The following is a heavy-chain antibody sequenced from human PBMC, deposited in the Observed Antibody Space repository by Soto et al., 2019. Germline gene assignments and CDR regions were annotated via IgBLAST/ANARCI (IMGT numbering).Heavy chain of an antibody. CDR2: VDPNDSFA. CDR1: EYSFRIYW. D-gene: IGHD3-10*01. Sequence: GESLKISCQAFEYSFRIYWISWVRQKPGGGLEWMGRVDPNDSFATYSPSFEGHVSISVDKSTNIVYLQWRSLRASDTATYYCARHQSGSGNSNFDFWGQGTPVTVS. J-gene: IGHJ4*02. CDR3: ARHQSGSGNSNFDF. V-gene: IGHV5-10-1*01.